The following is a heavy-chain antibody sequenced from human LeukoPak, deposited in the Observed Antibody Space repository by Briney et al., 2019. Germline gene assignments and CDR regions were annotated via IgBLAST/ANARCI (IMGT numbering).Heavy chain of an antibody. Sequence: PSETLSLTCTVSGVSISSYYWSWIRQPPGKGLEWIGYIYYSGSTNYNPSLKSRVTISVDTSKNQFSLKLSSVTAADTAVYYCARVRGYSYGYDYYYYMDVWGKGTTVTVSS. CDR3: ARVRGYSYGYDYYYYMDV. D-gene: IGHD5-18*01. V-gene: IGHV4-59*01. CDR1: GVSISSYY. J-gene: IGHJ6*03. CDR2: IYYSGST.